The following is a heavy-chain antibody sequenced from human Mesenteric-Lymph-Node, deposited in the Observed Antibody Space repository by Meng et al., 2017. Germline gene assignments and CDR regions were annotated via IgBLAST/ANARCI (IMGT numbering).Heavy chain of an antibody. J-gene: IGHJ4*02. V-gene: IGHV1-18*01. Sequence: ASVKVSCKASGGTFSSYAISWVRQAPGQGLEWMGWISAYNGHTNYAQKLQGRVTMTTDTSTSTAYMELRSLRSDDTAVYYCAREVLLLRADYWGQGTLVTVSS. CDR1: GGTFSSYA. CDR2: ISAYNGHT. D-gene: IGHD1-26*01. CDR3: AREVLLLRADY.